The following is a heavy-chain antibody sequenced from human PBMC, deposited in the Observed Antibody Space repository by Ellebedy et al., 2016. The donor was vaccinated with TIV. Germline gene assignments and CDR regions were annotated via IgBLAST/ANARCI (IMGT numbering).Heavy chain of an antibody. CDR2: IYYTGST. CDR1: GGSISSYY. Sequence: SETLSLXXTVSGGSISSYYWGWIRQPPGKGLEWIGYIYYTGSTNYYNPSLKSRVTISVDTSKNQFSLKLSSVTAADTAVYYCASCSGSYFWFDPWGQGTLVTVSS. J-gene: IGHJ5*02. CDR3: ASCSGSYFWFDP. D-gene: IGHD3-10*02. V-gene: IGHV4-59*01.